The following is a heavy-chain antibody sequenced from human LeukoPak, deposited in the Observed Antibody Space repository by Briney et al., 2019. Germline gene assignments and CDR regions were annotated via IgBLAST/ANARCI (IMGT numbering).Heavy chain of an antibody. CDR1: GFTFSNYW. CDR2: IKKDGSEK. Sequence: PGGSLRLSCAASGFTFSNYWMTWVRQAPGKGLEWVANIKKDGSEKNYVDSVKGRFTISRDNAKNSLYLQMNSLRAEDTAVYYWGRGGGNWGRGPLVTVS. D-gene: IGHD3-16*01. CDR3: GRGGGN. V-gene: IGHV3-7*04. J-gene: IGHJ4*02.